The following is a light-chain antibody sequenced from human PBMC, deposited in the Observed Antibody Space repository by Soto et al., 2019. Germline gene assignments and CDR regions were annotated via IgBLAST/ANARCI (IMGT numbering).Light chain of an antibody. CDR3: QQYNSYLRT. CDR1: QSISSW. V-gene: IGKV1-5*01. J-gene: IGKJ1*01. Sequence: DIQMSHSPSTLSASVVYRVTITFRASQSISSWLAWYQQKPGKAPKLLIYDASSLESGVPSRFGGSGSGTEFTLTISSLQPDDFATYYCQQYNSYLRTFGQGTKVDIK. CDR2: DAS.